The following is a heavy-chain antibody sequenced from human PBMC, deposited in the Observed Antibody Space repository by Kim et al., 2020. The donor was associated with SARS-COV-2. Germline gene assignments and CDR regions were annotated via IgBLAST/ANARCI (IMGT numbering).Heavy chain of an antibody. J-gene: IGHJ1*01. D-gene: IGHD3-16*02. CDR2: IIPIFGTA. CDR1: GGTFSSYA. Sequence: SVKVSCKASGGTFSSYAISWVRQAPGQWLEWMGGIIPIFGTANYAQKFQGRVTITADESTSTAYMELSSLRSEDTAVYYCARGPLSLEKYFQHWGQGTLVTVSS. CDR3: ARGPLSLEKYFQH. V-gene: IGHV1-69*13.